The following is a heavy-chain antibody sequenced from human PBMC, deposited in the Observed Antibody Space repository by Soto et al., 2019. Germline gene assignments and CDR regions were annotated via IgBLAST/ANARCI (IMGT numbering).Heavy chain of an antibody. V-gene: IGHV4-30-2*01. J-gene: IGHJ4*02. CDR3: VVGVTTVTTYDY. Sequence: WTWIRQPPGKGLEWIGYMYHSGSTYYNPSLTSRVSISADRSKNQSSLKLSSVTAADTAVYYCVVGVTTVTTYDYWGQGALVTVSS. D-gene: IGHD4-17*01. CDR2: MYHSGST.